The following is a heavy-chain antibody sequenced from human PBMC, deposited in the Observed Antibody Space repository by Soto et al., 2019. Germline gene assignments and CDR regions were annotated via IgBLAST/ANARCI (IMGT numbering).Heavy chain of an antibody. Sequence: GESLKISCKGSGYTFTTYWIGWVRQMPGKGLEWMGIFCPGDSATKYSPSFPGQVTISVDTSISTAYLQWSSLKASDTAMYYCVRWPRYATGWYTFDFWGQGTLVTVSS. CDR1: GYTFTTYW. CDR2: FCPGDSAT. D-gene: IGHD6-19*01. CDR3: VRWPRYATGWYTFDF. J-gene: IGHJ4*02. V-gene: IGHV5-51*01.